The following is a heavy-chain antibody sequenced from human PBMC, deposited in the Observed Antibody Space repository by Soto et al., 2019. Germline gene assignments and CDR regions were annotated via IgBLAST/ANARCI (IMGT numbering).Heavy chain of an antibody. D-gene: IGHD6-19*01. CDR3: ARGHSSGWYDP. J-gene: IGHJ5*02. CDR1: GGSISGGGYS. Sequence: QLQLQESGSGLVKPSQTLSLTCAVSGGSISGGGYSWSWIRQPPGKGLEWIGYIYQSGSTYYNPSLKSRVTISIDKSKNQFSLRLNSVTAADTAVYYCARGHSSGWYDPWGQGTPVIVSS. CDR2: IYQSGST. V-gene: IGHV4-30-2*01.